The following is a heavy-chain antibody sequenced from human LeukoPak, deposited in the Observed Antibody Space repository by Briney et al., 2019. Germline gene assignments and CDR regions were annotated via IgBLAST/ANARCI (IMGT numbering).Heavy chain of an antibody. CDR2: INPNSGGT. Sequence: ASVKVSCKASGYTFTGYYMHWVRQAPGQGLEWMGWINPNSGGTNYAQKFQGRVTMTRDTSISTAYMELSRLRSDDTAVYYCVREGYCSGGSCYGERDAFDIWGQGTMVTVSS. J-gene: IGHJ3*02. CDR1: GYTFTGYY. CDR3: VREGYCSGGSCYGERDAFDI. D-gene: IGHD2-15*01. V-gene: IGHV1-2*02.